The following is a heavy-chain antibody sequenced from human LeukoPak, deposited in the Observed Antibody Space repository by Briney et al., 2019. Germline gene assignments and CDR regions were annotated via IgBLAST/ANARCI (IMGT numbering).Heavy chain of an antibody. CDR1: GYTFTSYY. CDR2: INPSGGST. D-gene: IGHD3-9*01. Sequence: GASVKVSCKASGYTFTSYYMHWVRQAPGQGLEWMGIINPSGGSTSYAQRFQGRVTMTRDMSTSTVYMELSSLRSEDTAVYYCARAHDILTGYYSSSFDYWGQGTLVTVSS. V-gene: IGHV1-46*01. CDR3: ARAHDILTGYYSSSFDY. J-gene: IGHJ4*02.